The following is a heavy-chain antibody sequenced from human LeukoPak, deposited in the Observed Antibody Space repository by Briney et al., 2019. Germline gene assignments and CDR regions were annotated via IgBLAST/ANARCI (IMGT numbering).Heavy chain of an antibody. V-gene: IGHV4-39*01. J-gene: IGHJ4*02. CDR2: IYYSGST. CDR3: AGHPYHIAY. Sequence: SETLSLTCTVSGGSISSSSYYWGWIRQPRGKGLEWIGSIYYSGSTYYNSSLKSRVTISVDTSKNQFSLKLSSVTAADTAVYFCAGHPYHIAYWGQGTLVTVSS. D-gene: IGHD1-14*01. CDR1: GGSISSSSYY.